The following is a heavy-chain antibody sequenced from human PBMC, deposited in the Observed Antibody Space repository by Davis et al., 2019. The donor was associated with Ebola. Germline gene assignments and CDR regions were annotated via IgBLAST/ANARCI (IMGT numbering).Heavy chain of an antibody. CDR2: IRSKANSYAT. CDR1: GFTFSGSA. Sequence: GESLKISCAASGFTFSGSAMHWVRQASGKGLEWVGRIRSKANSYATAYAVSVKGRFTISRDDSKNTAYLQMNSLKTEDTAVYYCTPSTHYEDVWGQGTTVTVSS. J-gene: IGHJ6*02. D-gene: IGHD3-22*01. CDR3: TPSTHYEDV. V-gene: IGHV3-73*01.